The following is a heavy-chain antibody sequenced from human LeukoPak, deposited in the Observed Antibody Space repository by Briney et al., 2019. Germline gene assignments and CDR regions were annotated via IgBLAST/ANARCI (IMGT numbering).Heavy chain of an antibody. CDR3: ARVASAVYSDY. CDR2: INPDSGGT. CDR1: GYTFTGYY. J-gene: IGHJ4*02. V-gene: IGHV1-2*02. Sequence: ASVKVSCKASGYTFTGYYIHWVRQAPGQGLEWMGWINPDSGGTDYAQNFQGRVTMTRDTSISTAYMELNRLRSDDTAVYYCARVASAVYSDYWGQGTLVTVSS.